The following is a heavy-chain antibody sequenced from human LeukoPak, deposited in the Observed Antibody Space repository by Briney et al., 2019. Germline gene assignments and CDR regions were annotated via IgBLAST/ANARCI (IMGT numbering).Heavy chain of an antibody. V-gene: IGHV3-33*01. D-gene: IGHD5-18*01. Sequence: GGSLRLSCTASGFNFGIYGMHWVRQAPGKGLEWVAVMWDDGTNEYYVESVKGRFTISRDNGKRTLYLQMNSLRVEDTAVYYCARDEDLGGYSYGYNAFDIWGQGTMVTVSS. CDR3: ARDEDLGGYSYGYNAFDI. CDR2: MWDDGTNE. CDR1: GFNFGIYG. J-gene: IGHJ3*02.